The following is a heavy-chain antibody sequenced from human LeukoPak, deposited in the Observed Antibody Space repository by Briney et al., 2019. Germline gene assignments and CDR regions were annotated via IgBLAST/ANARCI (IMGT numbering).Heavy chain of an antibody. Sequence: GASVKVSCKVSGYTLTELSMHWVRQAPGKRLEWLGGFHPEDAETIYAQKFQGRVTMTEDTSTDTAYMGLSSLRSEDTAVYYCVAVPRPNYPGVYYVGFWGQGTLVTVSS. J-gene: IGHJ4*02. V-gene: IGHV1-24*01. CDR3: VAVPRPNYPGVYYVGF. CDR2: FHPEDAET. CDR1: GYTLTELS. D-gene: IGHD2-8*01.